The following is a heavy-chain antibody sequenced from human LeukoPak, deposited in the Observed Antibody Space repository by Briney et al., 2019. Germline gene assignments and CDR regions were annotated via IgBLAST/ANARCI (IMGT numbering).Heavy chain of an antibody. V-gene: IGHV3-11*04. J-gene: IGHJ4*02. CDR3: ARAPYSSGWYQFDY. Sequence: GGSLRLSCAASGFTFSDYYMSWIRQAPGKGLEWVSYIDSSASTIYYADSVKGRFTISRDNAKNSLYLQMNSLRADDTAVYYCARAPYSSGWYQFDYWGQGTLVSVSS. CDR1: GFTFSDYY. CDR2: IDSSASTI. D-gene: IGHD6-19*01.